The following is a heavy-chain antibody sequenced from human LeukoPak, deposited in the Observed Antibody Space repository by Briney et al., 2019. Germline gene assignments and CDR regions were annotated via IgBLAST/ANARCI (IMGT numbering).Heavy chain of an antibody. CDR1: GFSVSSNY. D-gene: IGHD6-19*01. CDR3: AREYSSGWYPLGY. J-gene: IGHJ4*02. CDR2: IYSGGST. V-gene: IGHV3-53*01. Sequence: GGSLRLSCAASGFSVSSNYVSWVRQAPGKGLEWVSVIYSGGSTYYADSVKGRFTISRDNSKNTLYLQMNSLRAEDTAVYHCAREYSSGWYPLGYWGQGTLVTVSS.